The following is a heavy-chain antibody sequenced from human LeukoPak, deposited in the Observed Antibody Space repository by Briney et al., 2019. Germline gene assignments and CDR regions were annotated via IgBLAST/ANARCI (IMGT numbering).Heavy chain of an antibody. D-gene: IGHD3-10*01. J-gene: IGHJ4*02. CDR1: GYSFTSYW. Sequence: GVSLKISSKGYGYSFTSYWIGWARPMPGKGMAWMGIIYPGDSDTRYSPSFQGQVTISADKSISTAYLQWSSLKASDTAMYYCAVVVRGVIIGGYFDYWGQGTLVTVTS. V-gene: IGHV5-51*01. CDR3: AVVVRGVIIGGYFDY. CDR2: IYPGDSDT.